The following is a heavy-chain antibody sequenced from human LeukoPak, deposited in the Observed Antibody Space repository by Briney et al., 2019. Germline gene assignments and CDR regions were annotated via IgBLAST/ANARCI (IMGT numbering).Heavy chain of an antibody. Sequence: PGGSLRLSCAASGFTFNNYAMSWVRQPPGQGLEWVSAISDSGGNTYYAGSVKGRFTISRDNSKSTLYLQMNSLRAEDTAVYYCAKFGFVVVPAASRAVSDYWGQGTLVTVSS. D-gene: IGHD2-2*01. J-gene: IGHJ4*02. V-gene: IGHV3-23*01. CDR2: ISDSGGNT. CDR1: GFTFNNYA. CDR3: AKFGFVVVPAASRAVSDY.